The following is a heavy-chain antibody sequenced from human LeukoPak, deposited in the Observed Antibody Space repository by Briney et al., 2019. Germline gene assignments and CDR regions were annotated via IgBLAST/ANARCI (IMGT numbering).Heavy chain of an antibody. Sequence: SETLSLTCAVYGGSFSGYYWSWIRQPPGKGLEWIGEINHSGSTNYNPSLKSRVTISVDTSKNQFSLKLSSVTAADTAVYYCARRSGSYLDYWGQGTLVTGSS. CDR1: GGSFSGYY. V-gene: IGHV4-34*01. D-gene: IGHD1-26*01. J-gene: IGHJ4*02. CDR2: INHSGST. CDR3: ARRSGSYLDY.